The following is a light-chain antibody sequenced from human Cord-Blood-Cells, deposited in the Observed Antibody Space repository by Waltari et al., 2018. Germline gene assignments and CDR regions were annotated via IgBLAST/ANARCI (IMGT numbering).Light chain of an antibody. CDR1: QSVLYSSNNKNY. CDR3: QQDDSTPYA. J-gene: IGKJ2*01. V-gene: IGKV4-1*01. CDR2: WAC. Sequence: DIVMTQSPDSLAVSLGERATINCKSSQSVLYSSNNKNYLAWYQQKPGQPPKLLIYWACTRESGVPDRLSGSGSGTDVTLSISSLHAEEVAVYCCQQDDSTPYAFGQVPKLESK.